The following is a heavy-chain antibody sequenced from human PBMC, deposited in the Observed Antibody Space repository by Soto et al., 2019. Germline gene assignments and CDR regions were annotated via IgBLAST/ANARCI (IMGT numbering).Heavy chain of an antibody. D-gene: IGHD3-22*01. CDR2: IHVGTSDI. J-gene: IGHJ4*02. V-gene: IGHV5-51*01. CDR3: ALVVDGLFYSDY. CDR1: GDKFTNYW. Sequence: GESLKISCKDPGDKFTNYWIAWVRQMPGKGLEWMGVIHVGTSDIRYTPPFKGQVTISADKSIRTAYLQWSSLKASDTAMYYCALVVDGLFYSDYWGQGTPVTVSS.